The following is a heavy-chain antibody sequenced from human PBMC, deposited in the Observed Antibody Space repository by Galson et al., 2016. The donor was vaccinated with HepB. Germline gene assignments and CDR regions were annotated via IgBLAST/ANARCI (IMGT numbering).Heavy chain of an antibody. V-gene: IGHV4-34*01. J-gene: IGHJ4*02. CDR1: GGSFDDYY. D-gene: IGHD1-26*01. Sequence: SETLSLTCAVYGGSFDDYYWSWIRQPPGKGLEWIGEFNNRVGTKYNPSLKSRVTISVNTSKNQFSLSLTSLTAADTAVYYCARRRWDLHFAFESWGQGTLVTVSS. CDR3: ARRRWDLHFAFES. CDR2: FNNRVGT.